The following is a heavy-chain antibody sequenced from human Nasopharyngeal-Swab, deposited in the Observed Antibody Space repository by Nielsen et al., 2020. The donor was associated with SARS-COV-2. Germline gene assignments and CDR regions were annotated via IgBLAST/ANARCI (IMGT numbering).Heavy chain of an antibody. D-gene: IGHD5-18*01. CDR3: AKMAGRGYSYGDFEGYFDY. Sequence: WIRQPPGKGLEWVSAISDSGGSTYYADSVKGRFTISRDNSKNTLYLQMNSLRAEDTAVYYCAKMAGRGYSYGDFEGYFDYWGQGTLVTVSS. J-gene: IGHJ4*02. V-gene: IGHV3-23*01. CDR2: ISDSGGST.